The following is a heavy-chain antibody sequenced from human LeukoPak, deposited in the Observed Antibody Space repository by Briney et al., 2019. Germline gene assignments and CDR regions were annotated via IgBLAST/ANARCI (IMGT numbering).Heavy chain of an antibody. D-gene: IGHD3-3*01. CDR1: GGSISSGSYY. CDR3: AREVRFLEWTPFDY. J-gene: IGHJ4*02. CDR2: IYTSGST. Sequence: SQTLSLTCTVSGGSISSGSYYWSWIRQPAGKGLEWIGRIYTSGSTNYNPSLKSRVTISVDTSKNQFSLKLSSVTAADTAVYYCAREVRFLEWTPFDYWGQGTLVTVSS. V-gene: IGHV4-61*02.